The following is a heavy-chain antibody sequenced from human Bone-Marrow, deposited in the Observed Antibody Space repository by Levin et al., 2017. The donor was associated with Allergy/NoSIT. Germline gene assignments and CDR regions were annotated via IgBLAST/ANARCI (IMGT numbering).Heavy chain of an antibody. V-gene: IGHV4-31*03. J-gene: IGHJ4*02. CDR2: FTAGGVT. D-gene: IGHD3-10*01. CDR3: SRDHGSGTIYDRPFVY. CDR1: FGSLPRAGYY. Sequence: SPPLSLPFRVFFGSLPRAGYYWSWIRHLPGSGLEFIGYFTAGGVTYFNPSIGGRASISLDRSESQVSLTLRSVTAADTAVYYCSRDHGSGTIYDRPFVYWGPGTLVTVSS.